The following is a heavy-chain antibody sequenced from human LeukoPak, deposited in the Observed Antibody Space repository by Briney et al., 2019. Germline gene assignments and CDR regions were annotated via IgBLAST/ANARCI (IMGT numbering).Heavy chain of an antibody. CDR3: ARDEYYYDSSTGSDY. Sequence: PGGSLRLSCAASGFTFSDYYMSWIRQAPGKGLEWVSYISSSGSTIYYADSVKGRFTISRDNAKNSLYLQMNSLRAEDTAVYYYARDEYYYDSSTGSDYWGQGTLVTVSS. J-gene: IGHJ4*02. CDR2: ISSSGSTI. D-gene: IGHD3-22*01. V-gene: IGHV3-11*04. CDR1: GFTFSDYY.